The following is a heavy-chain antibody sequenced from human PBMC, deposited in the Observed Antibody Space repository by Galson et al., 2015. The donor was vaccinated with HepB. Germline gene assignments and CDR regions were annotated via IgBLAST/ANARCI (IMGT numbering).Heavy chain of an antibody. CDR1: GFSLSTSGVG. V-gene: IGHV2-5*02. D-gene: IGHD3-22*01. CDR3: AHCDYYDSSGHFDY. CDR2: IYWDDDK. J-gene: IGHJ4*02. Sequence: PALVKPTQTLTLTCTFSGFSLSTSGVGVGWIRQPPGKALEWLALIYWDDDKRYSPSLKSRLTITKDTSKNQVVLTMTNMDPVDTATYYCAHCDYYDSSGHFDYWGQGTLVTVSS.